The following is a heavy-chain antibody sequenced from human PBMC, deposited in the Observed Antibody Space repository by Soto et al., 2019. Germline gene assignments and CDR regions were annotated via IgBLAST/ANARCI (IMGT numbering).Heavy chain of an antibody. CDR1: GGSFSGYS. CDR2: INHSEIT. J-gene: IGHJ1*01. D-gene: IGHD2-8*02. Sequence: SETLSHTCAVYGGSFSGYSWTWIRQPPGTELEWSGEINHSEITNYTPSLKSRVTLSVDTSKNQFSLRLTSVTAADTALYFCARDKLTGRFENWGKVTLVTVSS. CDR3: ARDKLTGRFEN. V-gene: IGHV4-34*01.